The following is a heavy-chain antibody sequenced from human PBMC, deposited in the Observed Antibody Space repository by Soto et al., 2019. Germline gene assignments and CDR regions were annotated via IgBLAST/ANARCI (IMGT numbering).Heavy chain of an antibody. J-gene: IGHJ4*02. V-gene: IGHV4-39*01. Sequence: PSETLSITCTVSGGSISSSIYYWGWIRQPPGKGPEWIGSIAYIGSPYCNPSLESRVTISVYXSKNQFSRKLSSVTAADKAVYYCARRGYYDFWSGYYTLSYFEYGGQGTLVTVSS. D-gene: IGHD3-3*01. CDR3: ARRGYYDFWSGYYTLSYFEY. CDR1: GGSISSSIYY. CDR2: IAYIGSP.